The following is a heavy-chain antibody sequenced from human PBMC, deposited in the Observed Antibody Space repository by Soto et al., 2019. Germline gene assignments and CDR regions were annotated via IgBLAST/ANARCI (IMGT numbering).Heavy chain of an antibody. D-gene: IGHD2-2*01. CDR2: ISYDGSNK. J-gene: IGHJ4*02. CDR1: GFTFSSYG. Sequence: GGSLRLSCAASGFTFSSYGMHWVRQAPGKGLEWVAVISYDGSNKYYADSVKGRFTISRDNSKNTLYLQMNSLRAEDTAVYYCAKEAEGIVVVPAAIDYWGQGTLVTVS. CDR3: AKEAEGIVVVPAAIDY. V-gene: IGHV3-30*18.